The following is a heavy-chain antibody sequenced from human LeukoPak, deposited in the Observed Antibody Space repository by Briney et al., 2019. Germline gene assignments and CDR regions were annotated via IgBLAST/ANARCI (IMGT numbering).Heavy chain of an antibody. CDR1: GFTFSSYG. V-gene: IGHV3-30*18. CDR3: AKLSVSVIAVATKGAAFDV. D-gene: IGHD6-19*01. CDR2: ASYDGTDK. J-gene: IGHJ3*01. Sequence: PGGSLRLSCAASGFTFSSYGMHWVRQAPGRGLEWVAVASYDGTDKYYGDSVKGRFTISRDNSKNTLYLQMNSLTTEDTAVYYCAKLSVSVIAVATKGAAFDVWGQGTMVIVSS.